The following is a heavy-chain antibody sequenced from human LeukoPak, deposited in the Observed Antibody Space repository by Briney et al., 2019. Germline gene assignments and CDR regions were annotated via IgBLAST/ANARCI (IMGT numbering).Heavy chain of an antibody. D-gene: IGHD7-27*01. CDR1: GFNSRDFW. CDR3: AAWGSGNY. CDR2: TNQDGSQK. J-gene: IGHJ4*02. V-gene: IGHV3-7*03. Sequence: GGSLRLSCAASGFNSRDFWMNWIRQAPGKGLEWVANTNQDGSQKYYVDSVRGRFTISRDNAENLFYLQIDSLRVEDTAIYYCAAWGSGNYWGQGTLVTVSS.